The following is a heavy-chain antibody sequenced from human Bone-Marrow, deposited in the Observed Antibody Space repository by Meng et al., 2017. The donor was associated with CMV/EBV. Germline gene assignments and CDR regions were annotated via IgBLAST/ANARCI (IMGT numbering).Heavy chain of an antibody. CDR1: GFTFSDYW. D-gene: IGHD4-17*01. CDR3: ASAVPTNRP. CDR2: IKNDGRIV. J-gene: IGHJ5*02. V-gene: IGHV3-74*01. Sequence: VHWGESGGGLVQPGGTLRLSCAASGFTFSDYWMHGVRQAPGKGLVWVSGIKNDGRIVSHADSVKGRFTISRDNTNNMLYLQMSSLRAEDTAIYYCASAVPTNRPWGQGILVTVSS.